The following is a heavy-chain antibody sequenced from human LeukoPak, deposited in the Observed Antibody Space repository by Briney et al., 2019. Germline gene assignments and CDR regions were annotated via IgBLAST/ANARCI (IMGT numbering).Heavy chain of an antibody. CDR1: GFTFGDYA. CDR3: TSVYDTSAYYHSGIDY. Sequence: GGSLTLSCTTFGFTFGDYAMSWVRQAPGKGLEWVGFIRSKAFRGTTKYAASVQGRFTISRDDSKSIAYLQTNSLKTEDTDMYYCTSVYDTSAYYHSGIDYWGQGTLVTVSS. CDR2: IRSKAFRGTT. V-gene: IGHV3-49*04. J-gene: IGHJ4*02. D-gene: IGHD4/OR15-4a*01.